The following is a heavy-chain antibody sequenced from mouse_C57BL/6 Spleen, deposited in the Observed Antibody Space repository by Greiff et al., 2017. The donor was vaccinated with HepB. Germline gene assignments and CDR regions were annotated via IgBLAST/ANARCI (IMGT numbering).Heavy chain of an antibody. CDR3: ARSDYYGSSWFAY. D-gene: IGHD1-1*01. CDR1: GFNIKNTY. CDR2: IDPANGNT. V-gene: IGHV14-3*01. Sequence: EVQLQQSVAELVRPGASVKLSCTASGFNIKNTYMHWVKQRPEQGLEWIGRIDPANGNTKYAPKFQGKATITADTSSNTAYLQLSSLTSEVTAIYYCARSDYYGSSWFAYWGQGTLVTVSA. J-gene: IGHJ3*01.